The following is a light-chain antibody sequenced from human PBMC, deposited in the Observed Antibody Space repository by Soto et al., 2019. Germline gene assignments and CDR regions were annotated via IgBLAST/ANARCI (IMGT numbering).Light chain of an antibody. J-gene: IGKJ3*01. CDR3: QQYDSSPGLFT. Sequence: EIVLTQSPGTLSLSPGERATLSCRASQSVSSSYLAWYQQKPGQAPRLLIYGASSRATGIPDRFSGSGSGTDFTLTISRLEPEDFAMYYCQQYDSSPGLFTFGPGTKVDFK. V-gene: IGKV3-20*01. CDR2: GAS. CDR1: QSVSSSY.